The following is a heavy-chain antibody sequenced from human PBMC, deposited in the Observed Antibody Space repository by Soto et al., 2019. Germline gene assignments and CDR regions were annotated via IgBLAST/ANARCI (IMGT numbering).Heavy chain of an antibody. CDR3: ASWWAIKGYFTY. J-gene: IGHJ4*02. Sequence: PSETLSLTCTVSGGSITNYYWSWIRQPPGKGPEWIGYIYYSGTTNYNPSLKSRVTISVDTSKNQFSLKLSSVTAGDTAVYYCASWWAIKGYFTYWGQGSLVTVSS. D-gene: IGHD2-15*01. CDR1: GGSITNYY. V-gene: IGHV4-59*08. CDR2: IYYSGTT.